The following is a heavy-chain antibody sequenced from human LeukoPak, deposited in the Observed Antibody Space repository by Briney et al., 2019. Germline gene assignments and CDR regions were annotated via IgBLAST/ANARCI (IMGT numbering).Heavy chain of an antibody. Sequence: SETLSLXCAVYGGSFRDYYWSWIRQPPGKGLEWIGEINHDGTTNYNPSLKSRVTISVDMSKNQFSLKLTSVTAADTAVYYCATVLRFLEWPFRMDVWGKGTTVTVSS. V-gene: IGHV4-34*01. CDR1: GGSFRDYY. CDR2: INHDGTT. CDR3: ATVLRFLEWPFRMDV. D-gene: IGHD3-3*01. J-gene: IGHJ6*04.